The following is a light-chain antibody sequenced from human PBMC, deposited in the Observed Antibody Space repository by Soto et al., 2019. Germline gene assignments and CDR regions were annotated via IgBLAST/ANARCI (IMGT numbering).Light chain of an antibody. CDR1: SSDVGDYKF. CDR3: SSYAGNNNVV. CDR2: EVS. V-gene: IGLV2-8*01. J-gene: IGLJ2*01. Sequence: QSALTQPPSASGSPGQSVTISCTGTSSDVGDYKFVSWYQQHPGKAPKLLIYEVSRRPSGVPDRFSGSKSGNTASLTVSGPQAEEGADYYCSSYAGNNNVVFGGGTKLTVL.